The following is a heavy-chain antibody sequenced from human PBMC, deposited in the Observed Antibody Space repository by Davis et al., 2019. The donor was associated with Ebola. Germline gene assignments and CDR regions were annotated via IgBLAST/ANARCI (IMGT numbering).Heavy chain of an antibody. D-gene: IGHD3-3*01. Sequence: ASVKVSCKASGYTFTGYYMHWVRQAPGQGLEWMGWINPNSGGTNYAQKFQGRVTMTRDTSISTAYMELSRLRSDDTAVYYCATESLHTIFGVVIPLGEYYYYMDVWGKGTTVTVSS. V-gene: IGHV1-2*02. J-gene: IGHJ6*03. CDR1: GYTFTGYY. CDR3: ATESLHTIFGVVIPLGEYYYYMDV. CDR2: INPNSGGT.